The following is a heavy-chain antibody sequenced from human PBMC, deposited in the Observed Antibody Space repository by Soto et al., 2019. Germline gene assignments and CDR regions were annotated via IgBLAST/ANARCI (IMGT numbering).Heavy chain of an antibody. CDR1: GGLFSSFA. Sequence: GASVKVSCKDSGGLFSSFAISWVRQMPGKGLEWMGRIDPSDSYTNYSPSFQGHVTISADKSISTAYLQWSSLKASDTAMYYCAKTGTTGFLDYWGQGTLVTVSS. J-gene: IGHJ4*02. V-gene: IGHV5-10-1*01. CDR2: IDPSDSYT. CDR3: AKTGTTGFLDY. D-gene: IGHD1-1*01.